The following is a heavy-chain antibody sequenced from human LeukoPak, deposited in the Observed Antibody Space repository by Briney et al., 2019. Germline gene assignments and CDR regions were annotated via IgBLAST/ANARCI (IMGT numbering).Heavy chain of an antibody. J-gene: IGHJ4*02. CDR2: IYYSGST. CDR1: GGSMSSYY. Sequence: SETLSLTCTVSGGSMSSYYWSWIRQPPWKGLEWIGYIYYSGSTNYNPSLKSRVTISVDTSKNKFSLKLSSVTAADTAVYYCARALRNTYYFDYWGQGTLVTVSS. V-gene: IGHV4-59*01. D-gene: IGHD3-16*01. CDR3: ARALRNTYYFDY.